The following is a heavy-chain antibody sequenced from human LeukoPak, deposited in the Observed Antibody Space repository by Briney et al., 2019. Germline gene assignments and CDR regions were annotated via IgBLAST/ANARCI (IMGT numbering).Heavy chain of an antibody. D-gene: IGHD1-1*01. CDR3: AKKWSTTGTTVSGGFDY. V-gene: IGHV3-23*01. Sequence: PGGSLRLSCAASGFTVSSNYMSWVRQAPGKGLEWVSAISGSGGSTYYADSVKGRFTISRDNSKNTLYLQMNSLRAEDTAVYYCAKKWSTTGTTVSGGFDYWGQGTLVTVSS. J-gene: IGHJ4*02. CDR2: ISGSGGST. CDR1: GFTVSSNY.